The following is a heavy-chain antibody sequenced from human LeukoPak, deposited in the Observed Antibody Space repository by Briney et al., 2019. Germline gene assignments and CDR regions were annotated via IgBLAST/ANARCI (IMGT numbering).Heavy chain of an antibody. CDR2: IYYSGST. CDR3: ARPRMPRYGMDV. Sequence: SETLSLTCTVSGGSISSSSYYWGWIRQPPGKGLEWLGSIYYSGSTYYNPSLKRRVTISVDTSKNQFSLKLSSVTAADTAVYYCARPRMPRYGMDVWGQGTTVTVSS. V-gene: IGHV4-39*01. D-gene: IGHD2-2*01. J-gene: IGHJ6*02. CDR1: GGSISSSSYY.